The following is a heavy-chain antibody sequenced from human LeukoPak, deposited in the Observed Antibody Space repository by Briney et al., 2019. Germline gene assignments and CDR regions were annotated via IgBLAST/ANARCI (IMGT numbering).Heavy chain of an antibody. CDR3: ARVYLERLTAGYFDH. Sequence: GGSLRLSCAASGFTVSSNYMSWVRQAPGKGLEWVSVIYSGGSTYYADSVKGRFTISRDNAKNSLYLQMNSLRDDDSAAYFCARVYLERLTAGYFDHWGQGTQVTVSP. V-gene: IGHV3-53*05. J-gene: IGHJ4*02. D-gene: IGHD2-8*01. CDR2: IYSGGST. CDR1: GFTVSSNY.